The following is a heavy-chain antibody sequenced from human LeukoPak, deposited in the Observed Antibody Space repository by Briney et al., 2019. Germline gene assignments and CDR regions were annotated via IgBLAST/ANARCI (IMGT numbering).Heavy chain of an antibody. D-gene: IGHD7-27*01. CDR3: VRDVTNWGGVDY. V-gene: IGHV1-2*02. J-gene: IGHJ4*02. CDR1: GYTFTDYY. CDR2: INPNSGGT. Sequence: GASVKVSCKASGYTFTDYYMHWVRQAPGQRLEWMGWINPNSGGTNYAQMFQGRVTMTRDTSITTSYMELSRLTSDDTAVYYCVRDVTNWGGVDYWGQGTLVTVSS.